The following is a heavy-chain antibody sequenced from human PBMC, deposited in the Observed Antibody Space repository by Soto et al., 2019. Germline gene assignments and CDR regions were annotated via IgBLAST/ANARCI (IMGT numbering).Heavy chain of an antibody. CDR1: RFSFSSFS. CDR2: IISSNSHM. CDR3: ARVVGHLAYYFDF. J-gene: IGHJ4*02. Sequence: GGSLRLSCAASRFSFSSFSKHWVRLAPGKGLPWVSSIISSNSHMFYTDSLMGRVTISRDNTKNSLYLQMNSLRAEDTAVYYCARVVGHLAYYFDFWGPGTLVTVSS. D-gene: IGHD2-21*01. V-gene: IGHV3-21*01.